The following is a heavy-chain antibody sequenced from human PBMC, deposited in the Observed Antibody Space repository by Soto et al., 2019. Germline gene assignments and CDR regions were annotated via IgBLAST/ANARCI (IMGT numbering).Heavy chain of an antibody. V-gene: IGHV3-66*01. J-gene: IGHJ4*02. Sequence: GGSLRLSCAASGFTVSSNYMSWVRQAPGKGLEWVSVIYSGGSTYYADSVKGRFTISRDNSKNTLYLQMNSLRAEDTAVYYCARDSPVENCSGGSCYSGSLDYWGQGTLVTVSP. CDR3: ARDSPVENCSGGSCYSGSLDY. D-gene: IGHD2-15*01. CDR1: GFTVSSNY. CDR2: IYSGGST.